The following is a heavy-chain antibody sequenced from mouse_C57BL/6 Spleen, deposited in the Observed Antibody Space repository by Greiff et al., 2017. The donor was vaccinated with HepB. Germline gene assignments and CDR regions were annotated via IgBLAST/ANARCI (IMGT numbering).Heavy chain of an antibody. CDR2: ISDGGSYT. CDR3: ARESGDTTVVADFDY. J-gene: IGHJ2*01. D-gene: IGHD1-1*01. CDR1: GFTFSSYA. Sequence: EVQLVESGGGLVKPGGSLKLSCAASGFTFSSYAMSWVRQTPEKRLEWVATISDGGSYTYYPDNVKGRFTISRDNAKNNLYLQMSHLKSEDTAMYYCARESGDTTVVADFDYWGQGTTLTVSS. V-gene: IGHV5-4*01.